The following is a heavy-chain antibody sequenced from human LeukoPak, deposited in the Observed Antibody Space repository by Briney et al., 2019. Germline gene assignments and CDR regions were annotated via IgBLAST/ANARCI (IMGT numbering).Heavy chain of an antibody. CDR2: IYISGST. CDR3: ARDLGYCSGGSCYSNWFDP. CDR1: GGSISGYY. J-gene: IGHJ5*02. Sequence: SETLSLTCTVSGGSISGYYWSWIRQPAGKGLEWIGRIYISGSTNYNPSLKSRVTMSVDTSKNQFSLKLSSVTAADTAVYYCARDLGYCSGGSCYSNWFDPWGQGTLVTVSS. D-gene: IGHD2-15*01. V-gene: IGHV4-4*07.